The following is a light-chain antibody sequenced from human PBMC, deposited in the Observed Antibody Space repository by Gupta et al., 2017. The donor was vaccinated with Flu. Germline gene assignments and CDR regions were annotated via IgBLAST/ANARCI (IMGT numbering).Light chain of an antibody. V-gene: IGKV2-28*01. CDR2: LGS. CDR3: MQALQSPPT. Sequence: DILVTQSTLLLPVSPGEPASISCTSSQSLLHSNGYNYLDWYFQKPGQPPQLLMLLGSTRASGVPERFTGSGSGTKFTLEISRVEAEDFGIYYCMQALQSPPTFGQGTKLQIK. J-gene: IGKJ2*01. CDR1: QSLLHSNGYNY.